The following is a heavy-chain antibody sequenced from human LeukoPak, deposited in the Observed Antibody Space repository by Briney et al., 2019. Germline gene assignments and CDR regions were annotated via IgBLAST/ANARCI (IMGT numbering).Heavy chain of an antibody. D-gene: IGHD3-10*01. CDR2: ISGSGGST. V-gene: IGHV3-23*01. Sequence: PGGSLRLSCAASGFTFSSYAMSWVRQAPGKGLEWVSAISGSGGSTYYADCVKGRFTISRDNSKNTLYLQMNSLRAEHTPVYYCARDSTMVRGVVPWFDPWGQGTLVTVSS. CDR3: ARDSTMVRGVVPWFDP. J-gene: IGHJ5*02. CDR1: GFTFSSYA.